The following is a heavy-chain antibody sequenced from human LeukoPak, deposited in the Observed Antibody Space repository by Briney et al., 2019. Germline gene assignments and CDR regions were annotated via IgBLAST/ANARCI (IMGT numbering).Heavy chain of an antibody. CDR3: GRGETGRSGTFSN. V-gene: IGHV4-30-4*08. J-gene: IGHJ4*02. CDR1: GGSISSGDYY. D-gene: IGHD3-10*01. CDR2: IYYSGST. Sequence: SQTLSLTCTVSGGSISSGDYYWNWIRQPPGKGLEWIGYIYYSGSTYYNPSLKSRLTISVDTSKNHFSLKLSSVTAADTAVYFWGRGETGRSGTFSNLGQGTLVTVSS.